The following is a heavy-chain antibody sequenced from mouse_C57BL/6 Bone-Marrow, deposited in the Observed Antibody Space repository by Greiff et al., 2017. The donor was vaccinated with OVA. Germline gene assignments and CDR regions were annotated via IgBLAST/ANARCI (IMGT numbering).Heavy chain of an antibody. CDR2: ISDGGSYT. V-gene: IGHV5-4*01. CDR3: ARDSQARYYFDY. Sequence: EVKLQQSGGGLVKPGGSLKLSCAASGFTFSSYAMSWVRQTPEKRLEWVATISDGGSYTYYPDNVKGRFTISRDNAKNNLYLQMSHLKSEDTAIYYCARDSQARYYFDYWGQGTTLTVSS. D-gene: IGHD3-2*02. J-gene: IGHJ2*01. CDR1: GFTFSSYA.